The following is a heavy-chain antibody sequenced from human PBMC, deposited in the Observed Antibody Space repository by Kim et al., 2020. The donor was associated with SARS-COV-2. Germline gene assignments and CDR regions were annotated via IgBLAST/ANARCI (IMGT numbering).Heavy chain of an antibody. CDR3: ARDLKSSNYYYYYMDV. CDR2: ISSSGSTI. Sequence: GGSLRLSCAASGFTFSDYYMSWIRQAPGKGLEWVSYISSSGSTIYYADSVKARFTISRDNAKNSLYLQMNSLRAEDTAVYYCARDLKSSNYYYYYMDVWAKGPRSPSP. J-gene: IGHJ6*03. CDR1: GFTFSDYY. V-gene: IGHV3-11*01.